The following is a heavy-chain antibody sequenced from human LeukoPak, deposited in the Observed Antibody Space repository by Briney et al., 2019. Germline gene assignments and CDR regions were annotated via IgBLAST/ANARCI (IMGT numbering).Heavy chain of an antibody. J-gene: IGHJ4*02. V-gene: IGHV4-59*11. Sequence: SETLSLTCTVSGDSFSDHYWSWIRQPPGKGLEWIGYIFYGGGTNYNPSLQSRVTISIDTSKNRFSLRLSSETAADTAVYYCARDARFGWDYFDSWGQGTLVIVSS. D-gene: IGHD3-16*01. CDR3: ARDARFGWDYFDS. CDR1: GDSFSDHY. CDR2: IFYGGGT.